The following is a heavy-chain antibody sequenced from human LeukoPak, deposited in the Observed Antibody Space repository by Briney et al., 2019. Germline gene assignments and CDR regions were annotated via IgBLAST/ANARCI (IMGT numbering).Heavy chain of an antibody. CDR3: ARDLIAAGTGMDV. J-gene: IGHJ6*02. Sequence: GGSLRLSCAASGFTFSSYAMSWVRQAPGKGLEWVSVIYSGGSTYYADSVKGRFTISRDNSKNTLYLQMNSLRAEDTAVYYCARDLIAAGTGMDVWGQGTTVTVSS. D-gene: IGHD6-13*01. V-gene: IGHV3-53*01. CDR2: IYSGGST. CDR1: GFTFSSYA.